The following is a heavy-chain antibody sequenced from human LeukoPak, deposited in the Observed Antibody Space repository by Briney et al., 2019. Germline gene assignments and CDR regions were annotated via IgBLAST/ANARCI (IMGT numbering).Heavy chain of an antibody. J-gene: IGHJ6*02. Sequence: GGSLRLSCAASGFAFSNYGMNWVRQAPGKGLEWLSYITTTSSIYYADSMRGRFTISRDNAENSLYLQMNSLRDEDTAVYYCARSRNNALDVWGQGTTITVSS. CDR1: GFAFSNYG. D-gene: IGHD1/OR15-1a*01. V-gene: IGHV3-48*02. CDR3: ARSRNNALDV. CDR2: ITTTSSI.